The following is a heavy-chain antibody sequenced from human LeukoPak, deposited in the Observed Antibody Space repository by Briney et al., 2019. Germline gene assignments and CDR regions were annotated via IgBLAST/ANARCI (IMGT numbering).Heavy chain of an antibody. CDR3: ARGFKFGDYVWGSYRYTVATYFDY. V-gene: IGHV3-64*01. Sequence: GGSLRLSCAASGFTFSSYAMHWVRQAPGKGLEYVSAISSNGGSTYYANSVKGRFTISRDNSKNTLYLQMGSLRAEDMAVYYCARGFKFGDYVWGSYRYTVATYFDYWGRGTLVTVSS. J-gene: IGHJ4*02. D-gene: IGHD3-16*02. CDR1: GFTFSSYA. CDR2: ISSNGGST.